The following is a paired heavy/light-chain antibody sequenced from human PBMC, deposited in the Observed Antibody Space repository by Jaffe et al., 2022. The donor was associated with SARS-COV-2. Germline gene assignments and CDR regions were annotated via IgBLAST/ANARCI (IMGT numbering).Light chain of an antibody. CDR2: LGS. V-gene: IGKV2-28*01. CDR1: QSLLHSNGYNY. Sequence: DIVMTQSPLSLPVTPGEPASISCRSSQSLLHSNGYNYLDWYLQKPGQSPQLLIYLGSNRASGVPDRFSGSGSGTDFTLKISRVEAEDVGVYYCMQALQTPSWTFGQGTKLEIK. CDR3: MQALQTPSWT. J-gene: IGKJ2*02.
Heavy chain of an antibody. D-gene: IGHD3-22*01. Sequence: QVQLVQSGAEVKKPGASVKVSCKASGYTFTGYYMHWVRQAPGQGLEWMGRINPNSGGTNYAQKFQGRVTMTRDTSISTAYMELSRLRSDDTAVYYCARDPYYYDSSGYSSSETGFDPWGQGTLVTVSS. J-gene: IGHJ5*02. CDR1: GYTFTGYY. CDR3: ARDPYYYDSSGYSSSETGFDP. CDR2: INPNSGGT. V-gene: IGHV1-2*06.